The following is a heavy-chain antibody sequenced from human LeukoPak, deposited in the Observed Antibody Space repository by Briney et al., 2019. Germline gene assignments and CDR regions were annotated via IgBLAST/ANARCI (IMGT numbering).Heavy chain of an antibody. Sequence: ASVKVSCKPSGYTFTSYDMHWVRQAPGQRLEWTGWINAGNGNTKYSQKFQGRVTITRYTSASTGYMELSSLRSEDTAVYYCARDAGDTAIDYWGQGTLVTVSS. V-gene: IGHV1-3*01. CDR1: GYTFTSYD. CDR2: INAGNGNT. J-gene: IGHJ4*02. D-gene: IGHD5-18*01. CDR3: ARDAGDTAIDY.